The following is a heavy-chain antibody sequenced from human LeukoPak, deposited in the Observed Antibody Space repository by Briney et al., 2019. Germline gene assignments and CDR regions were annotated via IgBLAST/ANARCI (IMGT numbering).Heavy chain of an antibody. CDR3: AGSAYYYDSSGYYPTKPFDY. CDR1: GGSISSYY. J-gene: IGHJ4*02. Sequence: SETLSLTCTVSGGSISSYYWGWIRQPPGKGLEWIGSIYYSGSTYYNPSLKSRVTISVDTSKNQFSLKLSSVTAADTAVYYCAGSAYYYDSSGYYPTKPFDYWGQGTLVTVSS. CDR2: IYYSGST. D-gene: IGHD3-22*01. V-gene: IGHV4-39*01.